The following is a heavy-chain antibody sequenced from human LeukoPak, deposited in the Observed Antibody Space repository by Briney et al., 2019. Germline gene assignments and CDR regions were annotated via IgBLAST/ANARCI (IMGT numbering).Heavy chain of an antibody. Sequence: ASVRVSCKASGYTFTGYYMHWVRQAPGQGLEWMGAINSGDGGTTLPQKFQGRITLTRDTSTNTVYMELSSLRSEDTAIYYCAREWGPGSSWYFDFWGQGTVVTVPS. CDR2: INSGDGGT. CDR3: AREWGPGSSWYFDF. V-gene: IGHV1-46*01. D-gene: IGHD3-10*01. CDR1: GYTFTGYY. J-gene: IGHJ4*02.